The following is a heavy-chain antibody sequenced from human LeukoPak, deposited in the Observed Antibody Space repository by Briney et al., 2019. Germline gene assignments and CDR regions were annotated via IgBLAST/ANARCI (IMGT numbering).Heavy chain of an antibody. J-gene: IGHJ6*02. CDR3: ARDQSGEDYSNGMDV. D-gene: IGHD4-11*01. Sequence: GGSLRLSCAASGFTFSSYSMNWVRQAPGKGLEWVSSISSSSSYIYYADSVKGRFTISRDNTKNSLYLQMNSLRAEDTAVYYCARDQSGEDYSNGMDVWGQGTTVTVSS. CDR1: GFTFSSYS. V-gene: IGHV3-21*01. CDR2: ISSSSSYI.